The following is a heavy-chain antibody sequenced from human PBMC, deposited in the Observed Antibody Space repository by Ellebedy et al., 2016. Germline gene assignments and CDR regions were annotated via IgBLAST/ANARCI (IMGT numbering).Heavy chain of an antibody. CDR2: ISAYNGNT. Sequence: ASVKVSCKASGYTFTSYGISWVRQAPGQGLEWMGWISAYNGNTNYAQKLQGRVTITTDTSTSQAYMELRSLRSDDTAVYYCTRDAMVPTSYYYGMDVWGQGTTVTVSS. J-gene: IGHJ6*02. CDR3: TRDAMVPTSYYYGMDV. CDR1: GYTFTSYG. D-gene: IGHD3-10*01. V-gene: IGHV1-18*01.